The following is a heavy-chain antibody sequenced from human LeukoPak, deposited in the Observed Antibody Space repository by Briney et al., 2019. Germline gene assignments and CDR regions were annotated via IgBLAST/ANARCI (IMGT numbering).Heavy chain of an antibody. D-gene: IGHD6-19*01. J-gene: IGHJ4*02. CDR3: ARDRATNGWYHIDS. CDR2: ISAYNGHK. V-gene: IGHV1-18*01. Sequence: APVKVSCKAYGYSFTNYGVSWVRQAPGQGLEWMGWISAYNGHKKYAQRFQDRVIMTTDTSTNSAYMELRSLRSDDTAVYYCARDRATNGWYHIDSWGQGTLVSVSS. CDR1: GYSFTNYG.